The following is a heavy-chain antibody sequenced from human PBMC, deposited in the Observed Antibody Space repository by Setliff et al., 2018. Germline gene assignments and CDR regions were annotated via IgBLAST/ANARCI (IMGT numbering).Heavy chain of an antibody. CDR1: GFTFSSYS. V-gene: IGHV3-48*04. CDR3: ARVAGRGRYWYFDL. J-gene: IGHJ2*01. Sequence: GGSLRLSCAASGFTFSSYSINWVRQAPGKGLEWVSYISSSSSTIYYADSVKGRFTISRDNAKNSLYLRMNGLRAEDTAVYYCARVAGRGRYWYFDLWGRGTLVTVSS. CDR2: ISSSSSTI.